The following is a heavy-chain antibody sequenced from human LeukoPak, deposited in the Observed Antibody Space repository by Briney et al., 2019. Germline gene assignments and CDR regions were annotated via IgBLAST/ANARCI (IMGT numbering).Heavy chain of an antibody. CDR3: ARRAYSTAYWKHFDS. J-gene: IGHJ4*02. Sequence: PSETLSLTCTVSGGSISSSTDYWGWIRQAPGKGLEWIGSIYYHENTYYNSSLKSRVTISVDTSKNQFSLKLNSATAADTAVYFCARRAYSTAYWKHFDSWGQGTLVTVSS. CDR1: GGSISSSTDY. D-gene: IGHD1-1*01. V-gene: IGHV4-39*01. CDR2: IYYHENT.